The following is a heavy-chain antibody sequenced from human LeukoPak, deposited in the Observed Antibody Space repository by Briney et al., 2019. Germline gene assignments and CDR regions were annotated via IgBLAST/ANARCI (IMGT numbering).Heavy chain of an antibody. Sequence: GESLKISCKGSGYSFSSYWIGWVRQMPGKGLEWMGMIYPGDSDTRYSPSFQGQVTISADKSISPAYLQWSSLKARDTARVCLSRRAYCGGDCYLDYWGQGTLVTVSS. V-gene: IGHV5-51*01. CDR2: IYPGDSDT. CDR1: GYSFSSYW. D-gene: IGHD2-21*02. CDR3: SRRAYCGGDCYLDY. J-gene: IGHJ4*02.